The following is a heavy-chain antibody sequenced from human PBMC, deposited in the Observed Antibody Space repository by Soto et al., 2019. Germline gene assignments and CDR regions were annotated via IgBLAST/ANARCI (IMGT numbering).Heavy chain of an antibody. J-gene: IGHJ4*02. CDR1: GGSISSYY. CDR3: ARTIYYFDY. CDR2: IYYSGST. D-gene: IGHD3-3*01. V-gene: IGHV4-59*01. Sequence: QVQLQESGPGLVKPSETLSLTCTVSGGSISSYYWSWIRQPPGKGLEWIGYIYYSGSTNYNPSLKSRGTISVDTSKNQFSLKLSSVTAADTAVYYCARTIYYFDYWGQGTLVTVSS.